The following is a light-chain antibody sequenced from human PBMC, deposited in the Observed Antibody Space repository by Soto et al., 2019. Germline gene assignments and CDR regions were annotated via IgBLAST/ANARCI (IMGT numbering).Light chain of an antibody. CDR2: GNK. V-gene: IGLV1-40*01. CDR1: SSNIGAGYD. Sequence: QSVLTQAPSVSGAPGQRVTISCTGTSSNIGAGYDVQWYQRLPGTAPKFLIYGNKNRPSGVPDRFSGSKSGTSASLAITGLQAEDESDYFCQSYDSTLGGFVFGTGTKVTVL. CDR3: QSYDSTLGGFV. J-gene: IGLJ1*01.